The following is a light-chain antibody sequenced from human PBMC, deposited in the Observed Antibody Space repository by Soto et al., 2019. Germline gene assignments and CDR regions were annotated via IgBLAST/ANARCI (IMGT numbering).Light chain of an antibody. CDR3: XQSYSRLVT. CDR1: ENINSY. CDR2: AAS. V-gene: IGKV1-39*01. Sequence: DIQMTQSPSSLSASVEDRVIITCRASENINSYLYWYQQKPGKAPKLLIYAASSLQRGVPSRFSGSGSETXXXXXXXXLXPEDSATXXXXQSYSRLVTFGQGTKVEIK. J-gene: IGKJ1*01.